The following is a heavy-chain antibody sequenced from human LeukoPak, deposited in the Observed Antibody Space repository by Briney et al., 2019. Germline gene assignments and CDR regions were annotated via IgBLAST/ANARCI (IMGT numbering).Heavy chain of an antibody. J-gene: IGHJ2*01. CDR1: GGSFSGYY. V-gene: IGHV4-34*01. D-gene: IGHD4-11*01. Sequence: SETLSLTCAVYGGSFSGYYWSWIRQPPGKGLEWIGEINHSGSTNYNPSLKSRVTISVDTSKNQFSLKLSSVTAADTAVYYCARFHRDHPIYSTMVPRHWYFDLWGRGTLVTVSS. CDR3: ARFHRDHPIYSTMVPRHWYFDL. CDR2: INHSGST.